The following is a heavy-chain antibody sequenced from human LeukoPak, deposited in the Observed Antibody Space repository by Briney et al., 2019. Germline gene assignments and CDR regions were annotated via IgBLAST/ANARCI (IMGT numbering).Heavy chain of an antibody. CDR2: IRSKANSYAA. D-gene: IGHD7-27*01. Sequence: PGGSLRLSCVASGFTFSSYWMHWVRQASGKGLEWVGRIRSKANSYAAAYAASVKGRFTISRDDSKNTAYLQMNSLKTEDTAVYYCTSSSIVTGDVAFDIWGQGTMVTVSS. CDR3: TSSSIVTGDVAFDI. CDR1: GFTFSSYW. J-gene: IGHJ3*02. V-gene: IGHV3-73*01.